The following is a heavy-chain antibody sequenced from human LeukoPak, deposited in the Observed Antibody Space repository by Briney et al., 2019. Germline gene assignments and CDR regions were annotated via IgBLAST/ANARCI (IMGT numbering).Heavy chain of an antibody. CDR2: ISAYNGNT. Sequence: ASVNVSCKASGYTFTSYGISWVRQAPGQGLEWMGWISAYNGNTNYAQKLQGRVTMTTDTSTSTAYMELRSLRSEDTAVYYCATVRGYSYDFDYWGQGTLVTVSS. CDR3: ATVRGYSYDFDY. V-gene: IGHV1-18*01. J-gene: IGHJ4*02. CDR1: GYTFTSYG. D-gene: IGHD5-18*01.